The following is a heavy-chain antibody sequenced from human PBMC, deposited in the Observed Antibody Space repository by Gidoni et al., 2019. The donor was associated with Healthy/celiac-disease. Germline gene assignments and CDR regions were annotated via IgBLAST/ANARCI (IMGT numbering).Heavy chain of an antibody. J-gene: IGHJ6*02. CDR2: MNPNRGNT. V-gene: IGHV1-8*01. CDR1: GYTFTSYD. Sequence: QVQLVQSGAEVKKPGASVKVSCKASGYTFTSYDSNWVRQATGQGLGWMGWMNPNRGNTGYAQKFQGRVTMTRNTSISTAYMELSSLRSEDTAVYYCARGIKWFGELYYYYGMDVWGQGTTVTVSS. D-gene: IGHD3-10*01. CDR3: ARGIKWFGELYYYYGMDV.